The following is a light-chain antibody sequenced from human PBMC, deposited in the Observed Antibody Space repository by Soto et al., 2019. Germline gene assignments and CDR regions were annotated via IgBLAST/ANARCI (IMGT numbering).Light chain of an antibody. CDR1: GSDVGAYSY. CDR3: LSYTGSDTLGV. J-gene: IGLJ1*01. CDR2: EVF. V-gene: IGLV2-14*01. Sequence: LTQPASVSGSPGQSITISCTGTGSDVGAYSYVSWYQHHPGKAPKLIIYEVFNRPSGVSDRFSGSKSGNTASLTISGLQAEDEADYYCLSYTGSDTLGVFGTGTKVTVL.